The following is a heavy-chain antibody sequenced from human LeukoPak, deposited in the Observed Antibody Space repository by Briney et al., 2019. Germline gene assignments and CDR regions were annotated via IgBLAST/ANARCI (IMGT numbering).Heavy chain of an antibody. CDR1: GGSISGSSYF. Sequence: SETLSLTCTVSGGSISGSSYFWGWIRQPPGKGLEWIGSIYYSGSTYYNPSLKSRVTISVDTSKNQFSLKLSSVTAADTAVYYCARDNYYDSSGYYYPFDYWGQGTLVTVSS. CDR3: ARDNYYDSSGYYYPFDY. D-gene: IGHD3-22*01. CDR2: IYYSGST. J-gene: IGHJ4*02. V-gene: IGHV4-39*02.